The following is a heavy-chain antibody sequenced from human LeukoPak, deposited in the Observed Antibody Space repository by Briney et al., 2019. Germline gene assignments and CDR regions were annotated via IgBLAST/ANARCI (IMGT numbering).Heavy chain of an antibody. CDR3: ARRSDRGKYDWYFDL. Sequence: PSETLSLTCTVSGGSISSGGYYWSWIRQHPGKGLEWIGYVYYSGSTYYNPSLKSRVTISVDTSKNQFSLKLSSVTAADTAVYYCARRSDRGKYDWYFDLWGRGTLVTVSS. CDR2: VYYSGST. D-gene: IGHD1-14*01. V-gene: IGHV4-31*03. CDR1: GGSISSGGYY. J-gene: IGHJ2*01.